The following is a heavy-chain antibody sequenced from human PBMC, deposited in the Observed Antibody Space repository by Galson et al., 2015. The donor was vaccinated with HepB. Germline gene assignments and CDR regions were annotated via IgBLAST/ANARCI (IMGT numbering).Heavy chain of an antibody. CDR1: GGSFRGYY. CDR2: INHSGST. Sequence: ETLSLTCAVYGGSFRGYYWSWIRQPPGKGLEWIGEINHSGSTNYNPSLKSRVTISVDTSKNQFSLKLSSVTAADTAVYYCARGLQWGQQLPFDYWGQGTLVTVSS. V-gene: IGHV4-34*01. J-gene: IGHJ4*02. D-gene: IGHD6-13*01. CDR3: ARGLQWGQQLPFDY.